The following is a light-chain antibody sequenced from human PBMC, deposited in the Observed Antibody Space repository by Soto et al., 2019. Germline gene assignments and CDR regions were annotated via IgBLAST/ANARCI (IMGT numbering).Light chain of an antibody. CDR1: QSVSSY. V-gene: IGKV3-11*01. J-gene: IGKJ5*01. Sequence: EIVLTQSPATLSFSPGERATLSCRASQSVSSYLAWYQQKPGQAPRLLIYDASNRATGIPARFSGSGSGTDFTLTISSPEPEDFAVYYCQQRSNWPLITFGQGTRLEIK. CDR2: DAS. CDR3: QQRSNWPLIT.